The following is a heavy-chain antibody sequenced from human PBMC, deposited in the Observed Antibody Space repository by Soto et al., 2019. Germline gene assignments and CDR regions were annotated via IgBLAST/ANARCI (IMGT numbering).Heavy chain of an antibody. CDR2: IIPIFGTA. J-gene: IGHJ6*02. V-gene: IGHV1-69*01. CDR3: ARVRWEHQVYGMDV. CDR1: GGTFSSYA. D-gene: IGHD1-26*01. Sequence: QVQLVQSGAEVKKPGSSVKVSCKASGGTFSSYAISWVRQAPGQGLEWMGGIIPIFGTANYAQKFQGRVTITADESTSTAYMERSSLRSEDTAVYDCARVRWEHQVYGMDVWGQGTTVTVSS.